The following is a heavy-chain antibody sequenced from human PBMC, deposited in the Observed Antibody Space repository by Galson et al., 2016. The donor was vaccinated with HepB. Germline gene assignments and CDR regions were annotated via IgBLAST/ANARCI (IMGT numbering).Heavy chain of an antibody. V-gene: IGHV3-30*09. D-gene: IGHD3-10*01. CDR1: GFTFNSHA. Sequence: SLRLSCAASGFTFNSHAMHWVRQAPGKGLEWVAIISYDGGNKYYAASVRGRFAVSSDNSKNTLYLQMRSLRPEDTAVYYCARTRGMVRGPYGIDYWGQGTLVTVSS. CDR2: ISYDGGNK. CDR3: ARTRGMVRGPYGIDY. J-gene: IGHJ4*02.